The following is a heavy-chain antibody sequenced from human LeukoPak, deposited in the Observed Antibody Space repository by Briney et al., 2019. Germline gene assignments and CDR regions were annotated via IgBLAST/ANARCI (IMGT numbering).Heavy chain of an antibody. V-gene: IGHV1-8*03. CDR2: MNSNSGNT. CDR3: ARGYYYDSSGYFDLDY. D-gene: IGHD3-22*01. J-gene: IGHJ4*02. CDR1: GYTFTRYD. Sequence: ASVTVSCKASGYTFTRYDVNWVRQATGQGLEWMGWMNSNSGNTGYAQKFQGRVTITRNTSISTAYMELSRLRSDDTAVYYCARGYYYDSSGYFDLDYWGQGTLVTVSS.